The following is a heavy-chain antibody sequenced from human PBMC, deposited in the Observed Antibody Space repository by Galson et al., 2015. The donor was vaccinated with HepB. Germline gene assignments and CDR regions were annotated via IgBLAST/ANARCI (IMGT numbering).Heavy chain of an antibody. CDR1: GFTFGDYA. J-gene: IGHJ4*02. CDR2: IRSKAYGGTT. Sequence: SLRLSCAASGFTFGDYAMSWFRQAPGKGLEWVGFIRSKAYGGTTEYAASVKGRFTISRDDSKSIAYLQMNSLKAEDTAAYYCTRDLDDYGDQNDYWGQGTLVTVSS. D-gene: IGHD4-17*01. CDR3: TRDLDDYGDQNDY. V-gene: IGHV3-49*03.